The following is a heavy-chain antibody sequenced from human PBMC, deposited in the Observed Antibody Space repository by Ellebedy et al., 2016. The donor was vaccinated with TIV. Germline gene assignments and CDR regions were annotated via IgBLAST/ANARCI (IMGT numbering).Heavy chain of an antibody. CDR1: GFTFSDYY. CDR3: ARDLDYYGSGTTH. CDR2: ISSSGDTM. Sequence: GGSLRLSCAASGFTFSDYYMSWIRQAPGKGLEWVSYISSSGDTMYYADSMQGRFTISRDNAQSSLYLQMNNLRAEDTAVYYCARDLDYYGSGTTHWGQGTPVTVSS. V-gene: IGHV3-11*01. J-gene: IGHJ4*02. D-gene: IGHD3-10*01.